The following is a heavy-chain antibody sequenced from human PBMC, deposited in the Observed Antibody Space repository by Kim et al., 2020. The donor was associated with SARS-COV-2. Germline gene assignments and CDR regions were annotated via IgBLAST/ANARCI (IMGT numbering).Heavy chain of an antibody. Sequence: GGSLRLSCAASGFTFSSYAMSWVRQAPGKGLEWVSVIYSGGSSTYYADSVMGRFTISRDNSKNTLYLQMNSLRAEDTAVYYCAKDRRYYDSSGYYLGYYYGMDVWGQGTTVTVSS. CDR2: IYSGGSST. CDR1: GFTFSSYA. CDR3: AKDRRYYDSSGYYLGYYYGMDV. V-gene: IGHV3-23*03. J-gene: IGHJ6*02. D-gene: IGHD3-22*01.